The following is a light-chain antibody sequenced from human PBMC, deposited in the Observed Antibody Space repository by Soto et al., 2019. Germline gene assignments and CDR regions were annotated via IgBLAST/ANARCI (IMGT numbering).Light chain of an antibody. CDR1: SSNIGAGYD. V-gene: IGLV1-40*01. Sequence: QSVLTQPPSVSGAPGQRATISCTGSSSNIGAGYDVHWYQQVQGTAPKLLIDVKTNRPSGVPDRYSAYKSGSSASLAITWLQAEDEAYYYCQSYDTRLSAYVFGTGTKLTVL. CDR3: QSYDTRLSAYV. J-gene: IGLJ1*01. CDR2: VKT.